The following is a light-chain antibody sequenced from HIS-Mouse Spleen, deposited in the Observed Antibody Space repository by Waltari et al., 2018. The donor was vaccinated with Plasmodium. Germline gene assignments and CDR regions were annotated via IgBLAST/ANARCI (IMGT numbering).Light chain of an antibody. V-gene: IGKV3-11*01. CDR1: QSVSSY. J-gene: IGKJ5*01. CDR2: EAS. Sequence: EIVLTSSPATLSLSPGARATLSCRASQSVSSYLAWYQQKPGQAPRLRIYEASNRATGIPARFSGSGSGTDFTLTISSLEPEDFAVYYCQQRSNWPPTFGQGTRLEIK. CDR3: QQRSNWPPT.